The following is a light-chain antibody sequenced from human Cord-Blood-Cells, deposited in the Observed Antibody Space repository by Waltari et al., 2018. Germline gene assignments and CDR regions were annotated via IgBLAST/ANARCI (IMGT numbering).Light chain of an antibody. CDR2: KAS. Sequence: DIQMTQSPSTLSASVGDRVTTTCRARQSISSWLAWYQQKPGKAPKLLIYKASSLESGVPSRFSGSGSGTEFTLTISSLQPDDFATYYCQQYNSYSGTFGQGTKVEIK. CDR1: QSISSW. J-gene: IGKJ1*01. V-gene: IGKV1-5*03. CDR3: QQYNSYSGT.